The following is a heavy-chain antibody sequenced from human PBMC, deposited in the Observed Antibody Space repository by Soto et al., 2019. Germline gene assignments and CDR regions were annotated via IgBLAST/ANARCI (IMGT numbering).Heavy chain of an antibody. J-gene: IGHJ6*02. CDR2: INSDGSST. CDR3: ARVIRDYDFWSGYYTEYYYYGMDV. V-gene: IGHV3-74*01. D-gene: IGHD3-3*01. Sequence: LRLSCASSGFTFSSYWMHWVRQAPGKGLVWVSRINSDGSSTRYADSVKGRFTISRDNAKNTLYLQMNSLRAEDTAVYYCARVIRDYDFWSGYYTEYYYYGMDVWGQGTTVTVSS. CDR1: GFTFSSYW.